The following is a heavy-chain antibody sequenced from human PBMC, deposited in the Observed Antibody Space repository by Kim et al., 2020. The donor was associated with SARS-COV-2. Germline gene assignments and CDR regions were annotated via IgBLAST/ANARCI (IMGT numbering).Heavy chain of an antibody. D-gene: IGHD2-15*01. Sequence: SETLSLTCAVYGGSFSGYYWSWIRQPPGKGLEWIGEINHSGSTNYNPSLKSRVTISVDTSKNQFSLKLSSVTAADTAVYYCARGGHCSGGSCYARRKPGYYYYYGMDVWGQGTTVTVSS. CDR3: ARGGHCSGGSCYARRKPGYYYYYGMDV. CDR1: GGSFSGYY. V-gene: IGHV4-34*01. J-gene: IGHJ6*02. CDR2: INHSGST.